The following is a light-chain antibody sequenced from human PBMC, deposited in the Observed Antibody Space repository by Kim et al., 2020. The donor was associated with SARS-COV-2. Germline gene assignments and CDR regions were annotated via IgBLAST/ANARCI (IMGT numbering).Light chain of an antibody. CDR3: SSYTTNTPLV. V-gene: IGLV2-14*04. J-gene: IGLJ3*02. CDR2: DVT. Sequence: GRSVTISCTGSSRDFGGYNYVSWYQQHPGKAPKLIIFDVTERPSGVSNRFSGSKSGNTASLTISGLQAEDEADYYCSSYTTNTPLVFGGGTQLTVL. CDR1: SRDFGGYNY.